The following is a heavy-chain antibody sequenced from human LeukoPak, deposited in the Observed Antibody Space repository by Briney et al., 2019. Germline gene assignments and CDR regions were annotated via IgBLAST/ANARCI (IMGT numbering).Heavy chain of an antibody. CDR3: ARDRGRYCSSTSCYPDAFDI. CDR2: ISYDGSNE. D-gene: IGHD2-2*01. Sequence: GGSLRLSCAASGFTFSGYVMHWVRQAPGKGLEWVAIISYDGSNEYYADSVKGRLTISRDNSKNTLYLQMGSLRAEDMAVYYCARDRGRYCSSTSCYPDAFDIWGQGTMVTVSS. J-gene: IGHJ3*02. V-gene: IGHV3-30*14. CDR1: GFTFSGYV.